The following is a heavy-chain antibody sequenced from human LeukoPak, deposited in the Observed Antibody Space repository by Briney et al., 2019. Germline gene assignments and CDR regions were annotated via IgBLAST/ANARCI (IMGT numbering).Heavy chain of an antibody. CDR2: ISSSGSAT. V-gene: IGHV3-23*01. CDR3: AKDQYGEAFDI. CDR1: GFTFRSYA. J-gene: IGHJ3*02. Sequence: GGSLRLSCAASGFTFRSYAMNWVRQAPGKGLEWVSAISSSGSATYYADSVKGRFTISRDNSKNTLYLQMNSLRAEDTAVYYCAKDQYGEAFDIWGPGTMVTVSS. D-gene: IGHD4-17*01.